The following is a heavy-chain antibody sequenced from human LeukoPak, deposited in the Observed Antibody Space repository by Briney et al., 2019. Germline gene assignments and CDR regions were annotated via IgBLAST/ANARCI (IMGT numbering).Heavy chain of an antibody. CDR2: IIPIFGIA. J-gene: IGHJ4*02. V-gene: IGHV1-69*04. D-gene: IGHD4-17*01. CDR1: GGTFGSYA. CDR3: ARDSNGDYGYYFDY. Sequence: SVKVSCKASGGTFGSYAISWVRQAPGQGLEWMGRIIPIFGIANYAQKFQGRVTITADKSTSTAYMELSSLRSEDTAVYYCARDSNGDYGYYFDYWGQGTLVTVSS.